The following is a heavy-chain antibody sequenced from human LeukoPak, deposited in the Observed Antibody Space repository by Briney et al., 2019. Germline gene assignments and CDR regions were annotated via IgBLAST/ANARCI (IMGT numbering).Heavy chain of an antibody. V-gene: IGHV3-21*01. D-gene: IGHD6-13*01. CDR1: GFTFSSYS. Sequence: PGGSLRLSCAASGFTFSSYSMNWVRQAPGKGLEWVSSISSSSSYIYYADSVKGRFTISRDNAKNSLYLQMNSLRAEDTAVYYSASLGIAAARNLNWFDPWGQGTLVTVSS. CDR3: ASLGIAAARNLNWFDP. J-gene: IGHJ5*02. CDR2: ISSSSSYI.